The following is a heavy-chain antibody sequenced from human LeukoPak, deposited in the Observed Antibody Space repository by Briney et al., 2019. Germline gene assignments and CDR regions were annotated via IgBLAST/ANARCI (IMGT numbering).Heavy chain of an antibody. V-gene: IGHV4-4*07. Sequence: PSETLSLTCTVSGGSISSYYWSWIRQPAGKGLEWIGRIYTSGSTNYNPSLKSRVTMSVDTSKNQFSLKLSSVTAADTAVYYCAREPLGGAAAGTTTDAFDIWGQGTMVAVSS. J-gene: IGHJ3*02. CDR2: IYTSGST. D-gene: IGHD6-13*01. CDR3: AREPLGGAAAGTTTDAFDI. CDR1: GGSISSYY.